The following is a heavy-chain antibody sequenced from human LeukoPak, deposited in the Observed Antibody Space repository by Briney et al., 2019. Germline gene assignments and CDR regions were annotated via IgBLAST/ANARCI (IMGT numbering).Heavy chain of an antibody. Sequence: SETLSLTCSVSGGSISSGGYYWSWIRQHPGKGLEWIGYIYYSGSTYYNPSLKSRVIISVETSKIQFSLNLSSVTAADTAVYYCARGTNWGSLVGAFDIWGQGTMVTDSS. D-gene: IGHD7-27*01. CDR2: IYYSGST. CDR3: ARGTNWGSLVGAFDI. V-gene: IGHV4-31*03. J-gene: IGHJ3*02. CDR1: GGSISSGGYY.